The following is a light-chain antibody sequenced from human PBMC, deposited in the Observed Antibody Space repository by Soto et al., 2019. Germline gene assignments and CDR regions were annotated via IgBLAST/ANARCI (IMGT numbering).Light chain of an antibody. V-gene: IGKV1-5*03. Sequence: DIQLTQSPSTLSAFVGDRVTITCRASQSISSLLAWYQQKPGKAPKLLIYKASSLKSGVPSRFSGSGPGTEFTLTISVLQPDDFSAYDCQQYSSYWGSFGQGTKVEI. CDR2: KAS. J-gene: IGKJ1*01. CDR1: QSISSL. CDR3: QQYSSYWGS.